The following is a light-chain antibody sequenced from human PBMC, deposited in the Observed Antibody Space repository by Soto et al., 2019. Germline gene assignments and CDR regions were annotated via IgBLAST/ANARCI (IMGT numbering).Light chain of an antibody. J-gene: IGLJ1*01. CDR1: SSDVGRYNY. CDR3: NSYTSSTAYV. CDR2: EVS. V-gene: IGLV2-14*01. Sequence: QSVLTQPASVSGSPGQSITISCTGASSDVGRYNYVSWYQLHPGKAPKLIIYEVSNRPSGVSNRFSGSKSGNTASLTISGLRAEDEADYYCNSYTSSTAYVFGTGTKLTLL.